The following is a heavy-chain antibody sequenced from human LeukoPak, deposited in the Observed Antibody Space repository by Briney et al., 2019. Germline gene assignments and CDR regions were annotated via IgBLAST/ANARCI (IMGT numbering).Heavy chain of an antibody. D-gene: IGHD2-2*01. CDR3: VSERSSSTLRRHLEY. J-gene: IGHJ4*02. V-gene: IGHV3-48*01. CDR1: GFTFRSYS. CDR2: INRSSSTI. Sequence: PGGSLRLSCAASGFTFRSYSMTWVRQAPGKGLEWVSYINRSSSTIYYAASVKGRFTISRDNAKNSLYLQMNSLRTEDTAVYYCVSERSSSTLRRHLEYWGQGTLVTVSS.